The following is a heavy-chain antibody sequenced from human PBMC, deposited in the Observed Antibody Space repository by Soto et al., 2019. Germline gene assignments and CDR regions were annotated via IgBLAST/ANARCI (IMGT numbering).Heavy chain of an antibody. CDR1: GGSISSYY. Sequence: SETLSLTCTVSGGSISSYYWSWIRQPPGKGLEWIGYIYYSGSTNYNPSLKSRVTISVDTSKNQFSLKLSSVTAADTAVYYCARAGSSSSFYFDYWGQGTLVTVSS. CDR3: ARAGSSSSFYFDY. J-gene: IGHJ4*02. CDR2: IYYSGST. V-gene: IGHV4-59*01. D-gene: IGHD6-6*01.